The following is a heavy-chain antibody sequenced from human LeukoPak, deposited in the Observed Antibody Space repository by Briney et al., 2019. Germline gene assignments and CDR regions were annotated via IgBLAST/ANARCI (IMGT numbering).Heavy chain of an antibody. CDR3: ARVGSPRSFDY. V-gene: IGHV1-69*13. CDR2: IIPIFGTA. J-gene: IGHJ4*02. CDR1: GGTFSSYA. Sequence: ASVKVSCKASGGTFSSYAISWVRQAPGQGLEWMGGIIPIFGTANYAQKFQGRVTITADESTSTAYMELSSLRSEDTAVYHCARVGSPRSFDYWGQGTLVTVSS.